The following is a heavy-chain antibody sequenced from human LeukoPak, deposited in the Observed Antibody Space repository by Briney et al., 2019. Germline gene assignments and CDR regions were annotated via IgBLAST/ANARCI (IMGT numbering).Heavy chain of an antibody. V-gene: IGHV3-30*18. CDR1: GFTFSSYG. CDR3: AKVPSGSYYYYYYYMDV. Sequence: GGSLRLSCAASGFTFSSYGMHRVRQAPGKGLEWVAVISYDGSNKYYADSVKGRFTISRDNSKNTLYLQMNSLRAEDTAVYYCAKVPSGSYYYYYYYMDVWGKGTTVTVSS. J-gene: IGHJ6*03. D-gene: IGHD1-26*01. CDR2: ISYDGSNK.